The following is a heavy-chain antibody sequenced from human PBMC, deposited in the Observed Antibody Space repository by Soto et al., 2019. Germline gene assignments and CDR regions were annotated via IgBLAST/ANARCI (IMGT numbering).Heavy chain of an antibody. D-gene: IGHD6-13*01. Sequence: QVQLQESGPGLVKPSQTLSLTCTVSGGSISSGGYYWSWIRQHPGKGPEWIVYIYYSGNTYYNPSLKSRVTISVDPSKNQFSLKLSSVTAADTAVYYCARGAAAAGDAVDYWGQGTLVTVSS. CDR2: IYYSGNT. CDR3: ARGAAAAGDAVDY. J-gene: IGHJ4*02. V-gene: IGHV4-31*03. CDR1: GGSISSGGYY.